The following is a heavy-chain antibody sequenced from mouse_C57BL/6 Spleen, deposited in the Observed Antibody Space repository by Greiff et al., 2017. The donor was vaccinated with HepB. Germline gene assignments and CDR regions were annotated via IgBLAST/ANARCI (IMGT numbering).Heavy chain of an antibody. Sequence: EVQLVESGGGLVQPKGSLKLSCAASGFSFNTYAMNWVRQAPGKGLEWVARIRSKSNNYATYYADSVKDRFTISRDDSESMLYLQMNNLKTEDTAIYYCVRHFDYYGSGYAMDYWGQGTSVTVSS. V-gene: IGHV10-1*01. D-gene: IGHD1-1*01. CDR3: VRHFDYYGSGYAMDY. J-gene: IGHJ4*01. CDR1: GFSFNTYA. CDR2: IRSKSNNYAT.